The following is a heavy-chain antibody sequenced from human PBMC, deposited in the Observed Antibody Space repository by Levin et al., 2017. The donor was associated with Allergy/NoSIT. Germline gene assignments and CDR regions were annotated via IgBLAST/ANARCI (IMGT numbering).Heavy chain of an antibody. V-gene: IGHV4-34*01. CDR1: GGSFSGYY. Sequence: SETLSLTCAVYGGSFSGYYWSWIRQPPGKGLEWIGEINHSGSTNYNPSLKSRVTISVDTSKNQFSLKLSSVTAADTAVYYCARNEYCSGGSCYGLWGQGTLVTVSS. CDR2: INHSGST. CDR3: ARNEYCSGGSCYGL. D-gene: IGHD2-15*01. J-gene: IGHJ4*02.